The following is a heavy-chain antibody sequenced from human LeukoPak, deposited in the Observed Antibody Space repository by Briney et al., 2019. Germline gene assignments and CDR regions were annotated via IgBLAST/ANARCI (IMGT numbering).Heavy chain of an antibody. CDR1: GGPISSGGYY. CDR2: IYYSGST. D-gene: IGHD3-9*01. Sequence: PSETLSLTCTVSGGPISSGGYYWSWIRQHPGKGLEWIGYIYYSGSTYYNPSLKSRVTISVDTSKNQFSLKLSSVTAADTAVYYCARNSDWGFYAFDYWGQGTLVTVSS. J-gene: IGHJ4*02. V-gene: IGHV4-31*03. CDR3: ARNSDWGFYAFDY.